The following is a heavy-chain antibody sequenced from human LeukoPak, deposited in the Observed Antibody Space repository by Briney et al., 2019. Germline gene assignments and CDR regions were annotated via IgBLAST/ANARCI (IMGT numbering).Heavy chain of an antibody. Sequence: SETLSLTCAVYGGSFSGYYWSWIRQPPGKGLEWIGEINHSGSTNYNPSLKSRVTIPVDTSKNQFSLKLSSVTAADTAVYYCARVWYYDYVWPSWGQGTLVTVSS. J-gene: IGHJ5*02. D-gene: IGHD3-16*01. CDR2: INHSGST. CDR3: ARVWYYDYVWPS. CDR1: GGSFSGYY. V-gene: IGHV4-34*01.